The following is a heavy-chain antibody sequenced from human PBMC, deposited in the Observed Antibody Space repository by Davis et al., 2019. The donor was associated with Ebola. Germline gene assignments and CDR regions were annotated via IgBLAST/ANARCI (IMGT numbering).Heavy chain of an antibody. CDR3: ARDGSVASIELDY. CDR1: GYTFTSYA. Sequence: AASVKVSCKASGYTFTSYAMHWVRQAPGQRLEWMGWINAGNGNTKYSQKFQGRVTITRDTSASTAYMEVRGLRSDDTAVYYCARDGSVASIELDYWGQGTLVTVSS. V-gene: IGHV1-3*01. CDR2: INAGNGNT. D-gene: IGHD6-19*01. J-gene: IGHJ4*02.